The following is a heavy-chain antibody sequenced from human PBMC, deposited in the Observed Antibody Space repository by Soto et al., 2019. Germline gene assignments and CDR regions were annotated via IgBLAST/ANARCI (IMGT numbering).Heavy chain of an antibody. CDR3: ARGPSGDKVDY. Sequence: IINVDGRRSLNRQSPDKGLEWIGHIYDGGSTYNNPSLKSRITISVDTSKNQFSLRLSSVSVADTAVYYCARGPSGDKVDYWGQGILVSVSS. V-gene: IGHV4-30-4*08. CDR1: IINVDGR. CDR2: IYDGGST. D-gene: IGHD7-27*01. J-gene: IGHJ4*02.